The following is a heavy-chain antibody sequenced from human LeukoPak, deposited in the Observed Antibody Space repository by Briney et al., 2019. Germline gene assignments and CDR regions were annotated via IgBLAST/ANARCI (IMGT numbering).Heavy chain of an antibody. CDR2: IKQDGSQE. CDR3: AKTTWDAFDI. J-gene: IGHJ3*02. Sequence: PGGSLRLSCAASRFTLSTYWMSWVRQAPGKGLEWVAHIKQDGSQEYYVDSVKGRFTISRDSAKNSLYLQMNSLRAEDTAVYYCAKTTWDAFDIWGQGTMVTVSS. CDR1: RFTLSTYW. V-gene: IGHV3-7*03. D-gene: IGHD1-1*01.